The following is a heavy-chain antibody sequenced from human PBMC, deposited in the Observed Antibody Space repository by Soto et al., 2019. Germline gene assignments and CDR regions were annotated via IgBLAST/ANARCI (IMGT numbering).Heavy chain of an antibody. CDR3: TSDNKGLADY. Sequence: ASVKVSCKASGYTSTNYAVHWVRQAPGQGLQWIGWINVGNGNTKSSQKFQGRVTFSRDTSASTAYMEVSGLTSEDTAVYYCTSDNKGLADYWGQGTLVTVSS. CDR2: INVGNGNT. V-gene: IGHV1-3*01. J-gene: IGHJ4*02. CDR1: GYTSTNYA.